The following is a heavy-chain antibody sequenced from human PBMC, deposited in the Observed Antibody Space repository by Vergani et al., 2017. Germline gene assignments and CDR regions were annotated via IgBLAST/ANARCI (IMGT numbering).Heavy chain of an antibody. CDR1: GYTFTSYA. D-gene: IGHD1-1*01. J-gene: IGHJ6*02. CDR2: INTNTGNP. Sequence: QVQLVQSGSELKKPGASVKVSCKASGYTFTSYAMNWVRQAPGQGLEWMGWINTNTGNPTYAQGFTGRFVFSLDPSVSTAYLQISSLKAEDTSVYYCARDCQEHYYYGMDVWGQGTTVTVSS. V-gene: IGHV7-4-1*02. CDR3: ARDCQEHYYYGMDV.